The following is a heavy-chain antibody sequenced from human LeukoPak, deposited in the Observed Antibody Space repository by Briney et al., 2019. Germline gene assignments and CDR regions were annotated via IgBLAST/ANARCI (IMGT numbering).Heavy chain of an antibody. CDR1: GFAFDDYA. Sequence: GGSLRLSCAASGFAFDDYAMHWVRQAPGKGLEWVSVISGGGSSTNYADPVKGRFTISRENSKNTLYLQMNSLRAEDTAVYYCAHTDSYYFDSGMVSWGQGALVTVSS. CDR2: ISGGGSST. J-gene: IGHJ5*02. CDR3: AHTDSYYFDSGMVS. V-gene: IGHV3-23*01. D-gene: IGHD3-22*01.